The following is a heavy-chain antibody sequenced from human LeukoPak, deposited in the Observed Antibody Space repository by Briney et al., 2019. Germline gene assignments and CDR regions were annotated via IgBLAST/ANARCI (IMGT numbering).Heavy chain of an antibody. D-gene: IGHD2-2*01. V-gene: IGHV1-69*05. CDR3: ARAGYCSSTSCYRSMDY. Sequence: HWASVKVSCKASGGTFSSYAISWVRQAPGQGLEWMGGIIPIFGTANYAQKFQGRVAITTDESTSTAYMELSSLRSEDTAVYYCARAGYCSSTSCYRSMDYWGQGTLVTVSS. J-gene: IGHJ4*02. CDR1: GGTFSSYA. CDR2: IIPIFGTA.